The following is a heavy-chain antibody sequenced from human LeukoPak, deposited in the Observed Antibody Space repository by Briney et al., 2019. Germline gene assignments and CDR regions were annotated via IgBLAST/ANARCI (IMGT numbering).Heavy chain of an antibody. CDR2: INSDGSWI. V-gene: IGHV3-74*01. J-gene: IGHJ4*02. CDR1: GNYW. D-gene: IGHD2/OR15-2a*01. Sequence: GGSLRLSCAASGNYWMHWVRQVPGKGLVWVSHINSDGSWISYADSVKGRFTISKDNAKNTVYLQMNSLRAEDTAVYYCVSFYETYWGRGTLVTVSS. CDR3: VSFYETY.